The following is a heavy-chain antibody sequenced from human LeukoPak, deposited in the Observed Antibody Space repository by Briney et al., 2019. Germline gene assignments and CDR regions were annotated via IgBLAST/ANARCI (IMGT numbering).Heavy chain of an antibody. CDR3: ARGIGYCSSTSCYEWFDP. CDR1: GYTFTGYY. Sequence: WASVKVSCKASGYTFTGYYMHWVRQAPGQGLEWMGWMNPNSGNTGYAQKFQGRVTITRNTSISTAYMELSSLRSEDTAVYYCARGIGYCSSTSCYEWFDPWGQGTLVTVSS. J-gene: IGHJ5*02. V-gene: IGHV1-8*03. D-gene: IGHD2-2*01. CDR2: MNPNSGNT.